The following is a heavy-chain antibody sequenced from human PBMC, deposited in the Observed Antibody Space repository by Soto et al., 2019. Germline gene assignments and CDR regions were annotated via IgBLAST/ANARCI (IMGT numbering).Heavy chain of an antibody. CDR3: AIEYYGSGTSGYYGMDV. CDR1: GSTISSYV. Sequence: QVQLVQSGAEVKKPGSSVKVSCKASGSTISSYVIAWVRQAPGQSLEWMGGIITITGPANYAQKFQGRVTITADEATSTAYMELSSLRSEDTAVYYCAIEYYGSGTSGYYGMDVWGQGTTVTVSS. J-gene: IGHJ6*02. V-gene: IGHV1-69*01. CDR2: IITITGPA. D-gene: IGHD3-10*01.